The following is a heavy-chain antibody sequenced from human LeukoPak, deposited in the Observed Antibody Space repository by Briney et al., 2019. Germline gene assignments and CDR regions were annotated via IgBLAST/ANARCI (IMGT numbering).Heavy chain of an antibody. J-gene: IGHJ4*02. V-gene: IGHV3-43D*03. D-gene: IGHD6-19*01. CDR2: ISWDGGST. Sequence: GGSLRLSCAASGFTFDDYAMHWVRQAPGKGLEWVSLISWDGGSTYYADSVKGRFTISRDNSKNSLYLQMNSLRAEDTALYYCAKDRAVAGIKYYFDYWGQGTLVTVSS. CDR3: AKDRAVAGIKYYFDY. CDR1: GFTFDDYA.